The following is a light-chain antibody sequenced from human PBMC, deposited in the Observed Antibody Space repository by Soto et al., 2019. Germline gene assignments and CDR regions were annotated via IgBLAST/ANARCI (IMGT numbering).Light chain of an antibody. CDR2: EVS. J-gene: IGLJ3*02. Sequence: QSALTQPASVSGSPGQSITISCTGNSSDIGNYNYVSWYQQYPGKAPRLMIYEVSNRPSGVSNRFSGSKSGNTASLTISGLQAEDEADYYCSSYTISNSWVFGGGTKLTVL. CDR1: SSDIGNYNY. CDR3: SSYTISNSWV. V-gene: IGLV2-14*01.